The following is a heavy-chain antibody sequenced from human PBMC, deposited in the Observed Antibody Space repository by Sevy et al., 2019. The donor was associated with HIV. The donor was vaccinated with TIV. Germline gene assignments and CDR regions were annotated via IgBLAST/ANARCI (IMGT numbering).Heavy chain of an antibody. Sequence: QLGGSLRLSCAASGFTFSHFGMHWVRQAPGKGLEWVAVISYDGTNKYYADSVKGRFTISRDNSKNTLYLQINSLRPEDTAVFYCARDFRSSYYDFWHGHAPFNWGQGTLVTVSS. J-gene: IGHJ4*02. CDR2: ISYDGTNK. CDR1: GFTFSHFG. V-gene: IGHV3-30*03. D-gene: IGHD3-3*01. CDR3: ARDFRSSYYDFWHGHAPFN.